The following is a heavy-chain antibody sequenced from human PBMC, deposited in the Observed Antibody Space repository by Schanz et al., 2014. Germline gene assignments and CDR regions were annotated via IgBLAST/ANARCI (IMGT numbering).Heavy chain of an antibody. CDR1: GFTLNNAW. D-gene: IGHD6-13*01. Sequence: EVQLVESGGGLVKPGGSLRLSCATSGFTLNNAWMNWVRQAPGKGLEWVSLISDSGDTAYYADSVKGRFTISRDNSKSTLYLQMSSLRAEDTAVYYCAKSQGSSFDSWGQGTLVTVSS. J-gene: IGHJ4*02. CDR3: AKSQGSSFDS. V-gene: IGHV3-23*04. CDR2: ISDSGDTA.